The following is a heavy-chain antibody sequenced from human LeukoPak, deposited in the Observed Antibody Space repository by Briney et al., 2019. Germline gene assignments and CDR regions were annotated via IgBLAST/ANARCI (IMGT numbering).Heavy chain of an antibody. CDR2: IYGGGDT. D-gene: IGHD6-6*01. V-gene: IGHV3-66*01. Sequence: GSLRLSCAASGFTVSSNCMSWVRQAPGKGLEWVSVIYGGGDTYYADSVKGRFSISRDDSKNTLYLQMNSLRAEDTAVYYCARSPSRAYFDSWGQGTLVTVSS. CDR1: GFTVSSNC. J-gene: IGHJ4*02. CDR3: ARSPSRAYFDS.